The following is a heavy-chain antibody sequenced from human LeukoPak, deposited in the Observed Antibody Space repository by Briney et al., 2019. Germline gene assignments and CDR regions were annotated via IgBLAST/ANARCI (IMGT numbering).Heavy chain of an antibody. V-gene: IGHV4-59*01. CDR2: IYYSGST. Sequence: SETLSLTCTVSGGSINNFYWTWIRQPPGKGLEWIGYIYYSGSTNYSPSLKSRVTISVDTSKNQFSLKLSSVTAADTAVYYCARDWSGKNAFDIWGQGTMVTVSS. CDR1: GGSINNFY. CDR3: ARDWSGKNAFDI. D-gene: IGHD3-10*01. J-gene: IGHJ3*02.